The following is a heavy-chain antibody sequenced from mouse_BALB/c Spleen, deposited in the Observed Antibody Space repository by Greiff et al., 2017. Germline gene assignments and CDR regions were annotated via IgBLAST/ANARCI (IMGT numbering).Heavy chain of an antibody. V-gene: IGHV14-3*02. CDR2: IDPANGNT. J-gene: IGHJ2*01. CDR3: ASNGNYRWYYFDY. CDR1: GFNIKDTY. Sequence: EVKVVESGAELVKPGASVKLSCTASGFNIKDTYMHWVKQRPEQGLEWIGRIDPANGNTKYDPKFQGKATITADTSSNTAYLQLSSLTSEDTAVYYCASNGNYRWYYFDYWGQGTTLTVSS. D-gene: IGHD2-1*01.